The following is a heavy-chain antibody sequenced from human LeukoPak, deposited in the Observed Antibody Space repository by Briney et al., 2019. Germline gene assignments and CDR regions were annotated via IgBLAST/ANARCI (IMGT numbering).Heavy chain of an antibody. V-gene: IGHV1-2*02. D-gene: IGHD3-10*01. CDR1: GYTFTGYY. J-gene: IGHJ3*02. CDR3: ARRTGDYYGSGSQYAFDI. Sequence: ASVKVSCKASGYTFTGYYMHWVRQAPGQGLEWMGWINPDSGGTNYAQKFQGRVTMTRDTSISTAYMELSRLRSDDTAVYYCARRTGDYYGSGSQYAFDIWGQGTMVTVSS. CDR2: INPDSGGT.